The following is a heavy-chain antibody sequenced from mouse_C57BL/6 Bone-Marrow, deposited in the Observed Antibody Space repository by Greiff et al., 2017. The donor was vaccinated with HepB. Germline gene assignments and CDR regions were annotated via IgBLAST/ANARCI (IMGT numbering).Heavy chain of an antibody. CDR3: ARGDYLWYFDV. CDR2: IHPNSGST. CDR1: GYTFTSYW. J-gene: IGHJ1*03. V-gene: IGHV1-64*01. D-gene: IGHD1-1*02. Sequence: LQESGAELVKPGASVKLSCKASGYTFTSYWMHWVKQRPGQGLEWIGMIHPNSGSTNYNEKFKSKATLTVDKSSSTAYMQLSSLTSEDSAVYYCARGDYLWYFDVWGTGTTVTVSS.